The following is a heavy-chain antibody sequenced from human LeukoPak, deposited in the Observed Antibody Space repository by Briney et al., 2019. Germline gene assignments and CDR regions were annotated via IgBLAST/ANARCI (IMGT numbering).Heavy chain of an antibody. V-gene: IGHV3-7*04. CDR3: ARITGIAAAGDY. CDR2: IKHGGSEK. Sequence: PGGSLRLSCAASGFTFSTYWMSWVRQAPGKGLEWVANIKHGGSEKFYVDSVRGRFTISRDNAKNSLYLQLSSLRAEDTAVYYCARITGIAAAGDYWGQGTLVTVSS. J-gene: IGHJ4*02. D-gene: IGHD6-13*01. CDR1: GFTFSTYW.